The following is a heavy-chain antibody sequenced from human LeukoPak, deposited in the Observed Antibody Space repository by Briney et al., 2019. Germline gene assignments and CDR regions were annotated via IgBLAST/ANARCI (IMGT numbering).Heavy chain of an antibody. Sequence: SETLSLTCTVSGGSIGSGGYYWSWIRQPPGKGLEWIGYIYHSGSTYYNPSLKSRVTISVDRSKNQFSLKLSSVTAADTAVYYCARDLGYCSSTSCRYFDSWGQGALVTVSS. V-gene: IGHV4-30-2*01. J-gene: IGHJ4*02. CDR1: GGSIGSGGYY. CDR3: ARDLGYCSSTSCRYFDS. D-gene: IGHD2-2*01. CDR2: IYHSGST.